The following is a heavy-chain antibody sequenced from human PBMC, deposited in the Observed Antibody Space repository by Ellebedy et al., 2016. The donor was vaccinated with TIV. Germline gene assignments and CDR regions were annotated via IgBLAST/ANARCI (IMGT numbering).Heavy chain of an antibody. CDR1: GFTFSSYA. CDR3: ARDSDFTLDV. J-gene: IGHJ6*04. Sequence: GGSLRLSXAASGFTFSSYAMNWVRQAPGKGLEWVAVIWYDGSHKYSADSVKGRFTISRDNSRNTLYLQMNSLRAEDTAVYYCARDSDFTLDVWGRGTTVTVSS. CDR2: IWYDGSHK. V-gene: IGHV3-33*08. D-gene: IGHD3-10*01.